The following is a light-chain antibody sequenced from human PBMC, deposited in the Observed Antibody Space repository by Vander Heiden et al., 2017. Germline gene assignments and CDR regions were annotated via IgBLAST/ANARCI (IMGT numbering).Light chain of an antibody. CDR3: QQSYTTPRT. CDR2: AAS. V-gene: IGKV1-39*01. Sequence: DIQMTQSPSSLPASVGDSVCVTCRASQTIRNSLNWYQQKPGTAPRLLLYAASTLQSGVPARFSGGGSGTDFTLTISDLQPEDFATYYCQQSYTTPRTFGQGTKVEI. CDR1: QTIRNS. J-gene: IGKJ2*01.